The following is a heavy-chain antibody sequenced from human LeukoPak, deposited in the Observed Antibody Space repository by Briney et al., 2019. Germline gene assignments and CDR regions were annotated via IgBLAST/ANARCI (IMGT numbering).Heavy chain of an antibody. V-gene: IGHV1-18*01. CDR3: ARGGPYSSSWFFDY. D-gene: IGHD6-13*01. CDR1: GYTFTDYT. CDR2: ISGYNGNT. Sequence: ASVKVSCKASGYTFTDYTVSWVRQAPGQGLEWMGWISGYNGNTNYAQKLQGRVTMTTDTSTSTAYMELRSLRSDDTAVYYCARGGPYSSSWFFDYWGQGTLVTVSS. J-gene: IGHJ4*02.